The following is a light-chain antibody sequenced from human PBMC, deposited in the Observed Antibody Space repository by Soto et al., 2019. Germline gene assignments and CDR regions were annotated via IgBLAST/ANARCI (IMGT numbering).Light chain of an antibody. CDR3: QHYNNWLFT. J-gene: IGKJ2*01. Sequence: EIVMTQSPATLSVSPGERATLSCRASQSVSSNLAWYQQKPGQAPTLLIYGASARATGIPARFSGSESGTEFTLTISSLQSEDFAVYYCQHYNNWLFTFGQGTKLEI. CDR1: QSVSSN. V-gene: IGKV3-15*01. CDR2: GAS.